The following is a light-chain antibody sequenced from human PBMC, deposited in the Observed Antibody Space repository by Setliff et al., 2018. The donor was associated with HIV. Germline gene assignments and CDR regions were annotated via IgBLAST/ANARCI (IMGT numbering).Light chain of an antibody. V-gene: IGLV2-14*03. Sequence: QSALTQPASVSGSPGQSITVSCTGTSSDIGAFDFVSWYRQHPGKAPELMIYDVTNRPSGVSHRFSGSKSGNTASLTIPGLQAEDEADYYCASYANSDVFIFGSGTKVTVL. CDR1: SSDIGAFDF. CDR2: DVT. CDR3: ASYANSDVFI. J-gene: IGLJ1*01.